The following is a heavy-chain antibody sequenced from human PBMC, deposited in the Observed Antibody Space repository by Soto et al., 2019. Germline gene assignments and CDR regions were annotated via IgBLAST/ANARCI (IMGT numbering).Heavy chain of an antibody. Sequence: PGGSLRLSCAASGFTISSNAMYWVRQAPGKGLEWVSAISDRGDTTHYADSVKGRFTISRDTSKNTLYPQLNTLRGDDTAVYYCAKDKPGTTSFDYWGQGTLVTVSS. V-gene: IGHV3-23*01. J-gene: IGHJ4*02. D-gene: IGHD1-1*01. CDR3: AKDKPGTTSFDY. CDR1: GFTISSNA. CDR2: ISDRGDTT.